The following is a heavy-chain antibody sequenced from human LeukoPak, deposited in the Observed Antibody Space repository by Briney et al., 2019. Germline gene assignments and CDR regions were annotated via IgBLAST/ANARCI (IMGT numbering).Heavy chain of an antibody. D-gene: IGHD1-26*01. CDR2: ISSSSSYI. V-gene: IGHV3-21*01. CDR3: ARDQVGPTAQGYYYYYMDV. Sequence: GGSLRLSCAASGFTFSSDNMNWVRQAPGKGLEWVSSISSSSSYIYYADSIKGRFTISRDNAKNSLYLQMNSLRAEDTAVYYCARDQVGPTAQGYYYYYMDVWGKGTTVTVSS. J-gene: IGHJ6*03. CDR1: GFTFSSDN.